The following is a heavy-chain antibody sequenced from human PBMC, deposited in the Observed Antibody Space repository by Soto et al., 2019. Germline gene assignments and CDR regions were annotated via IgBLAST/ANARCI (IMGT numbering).Heavy chain of an antibody. CDR2: ISYDGSNK. CDR1: GFTFSSYA. D-gene: IGHD7-27*01. J-gene: IGHJ6*02. CDR3: ARPNRHYYYYGMDV. V-gene: IGHV3-30-3*01. Sequence: QVQLVESGGGVVQPGRSLRLSCAASGFTFSSYAMHWVRQAPGKGLEWVAVISYDGSNKYYADSVKGRFTISRDNSKNTLYRQMNSLRAEDTAVYYCARPNRHYYYYGMDVWGQGTTVTVSS.